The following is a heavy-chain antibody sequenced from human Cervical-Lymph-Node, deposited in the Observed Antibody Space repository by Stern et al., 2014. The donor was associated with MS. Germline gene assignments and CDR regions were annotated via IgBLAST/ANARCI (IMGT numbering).Heavy chain of an antibody. Sequence: QVQLQESGPGLVKPSETLSLTCTVSGGSITNYYWSWIRQPPGKGLEWIGYIYYSGSTNYNPSLKSRVTISVDTSTNQFSLKLSTGTGAGTAGDYWGGEKGKVFLWGQGTLVTVSS. J-gene: IGHJ4*01. V-gene: IGHV4-59*01. CDR1: GGSITNYY. CDR3: GGEKGKVFL. D-gene: IGHD2/OR15-2a*01. CDR2: IYYSGST.